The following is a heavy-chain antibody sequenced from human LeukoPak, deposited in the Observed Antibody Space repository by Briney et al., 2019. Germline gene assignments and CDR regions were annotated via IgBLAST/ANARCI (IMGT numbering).Heavy chain of an antibody. CDR1: GYTFTSYG. Sequence: ASVKVSCKASGYTFTSYGISWVRQAPGQGLEWMGWIGAYNGNTNYAQKLQGRVTMTTDTSTSTAYMELRSLRSDDTAVYYCARAPAVMITFGGVIVNYYYYMDVWGKGTTVTISS. V-gene: IGHV1-18*01. J-gene: IGHJ6*03. D-gene: IGHD3-16*02. CDR3: ARAPAVMITFGGVIVNYYYYMDV. CDR2: IGAYNGNT.